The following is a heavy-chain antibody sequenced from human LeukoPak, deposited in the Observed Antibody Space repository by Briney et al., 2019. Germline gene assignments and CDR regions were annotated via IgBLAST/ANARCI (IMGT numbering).Heavy chain of an antibody. V-gene: IGHV4-39*07. CDR3: ARSGSYSGPYVY. Sequence: SETLSLTCTVSGGSISSSGYYWGWIRQPPGKGLEWIGSIYYSGSTYYNPSLKSRVTISVDTSKNQFSLKLSSVTAADTAVYYCARSGSYSGPYVYWGQGTVVTVSS. J-gene: IGHJ4*02. CDR1: GGSISSSGYY. D-gene: IGHD1-26*01. CDR2: IYYSGST.